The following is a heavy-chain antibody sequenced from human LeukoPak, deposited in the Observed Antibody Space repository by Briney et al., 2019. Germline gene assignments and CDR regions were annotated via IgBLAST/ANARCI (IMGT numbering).Heavy chain of an antibody. CDR1: GGTFSSYA. V-gene: IGHV1-69*04. Sequence: SVKVSCKASGGTFSSYAISWVRQAPGQGLEWMGRIIPILGIANYAQKFQGRVTITADKSTSTAYMELSSLRSEDTAVYYCARYRGIGDRYGMDVWGQGTTVTVSS. J-gene: IGHJ6*02. CDR2: IIPILGIA. D-gene: IGHD1-26*01. CDR3: ARYRGIGDRYGMDV.